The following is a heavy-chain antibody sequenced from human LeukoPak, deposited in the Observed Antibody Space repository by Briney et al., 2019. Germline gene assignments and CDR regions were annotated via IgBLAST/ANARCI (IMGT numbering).Heavy chain of an antibody. CDR3: ARDSSAYCSSTSCYYYYGMDV. V-gene: IGHV1-46*01. J-gene: IGHJ6*04. Sequence: GASVTVSCKASGYTFTSYYMHWVRQAPGQGLEWMGIINPSGGSTSYAQKFQGRVTMTRDTSTSTVYMELSSLRSEDTTVYYCARDSSAYCSSTSCYYYYGMDVWGKGTTVTVSS. CDR1: GYTFTSYY. D-gene: IGHD2-2*01. CDR2: INPSGGST.